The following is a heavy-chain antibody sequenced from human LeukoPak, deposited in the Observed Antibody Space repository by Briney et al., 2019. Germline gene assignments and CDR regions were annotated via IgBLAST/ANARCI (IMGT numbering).Heavy chain of an antibody. J-gene: IGHJ5*02. CDR1: GYSISGGYY. V-gene: IGHV4-38-2*02. CDR3: ARIDYGGNGFDP. D-gene: IGHD4-23*01. Sequence: SETLSLTCSVSGYSISGGYYWGWIRQPPGKGLEWIGNMFHSGSSFYNPSLKSRVTISVDTSKNQLSLMLNSVTAADTAVYYCARIDYGGNGFDPWGQGTLATVSS. CDR2: MFHSGSS.